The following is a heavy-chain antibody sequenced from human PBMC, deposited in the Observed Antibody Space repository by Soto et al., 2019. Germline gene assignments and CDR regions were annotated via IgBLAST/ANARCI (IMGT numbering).Heavy chain of an antibody. D-gene: IGHD3-9*01. V-gene: IGHV4-59*01. J-gene: IGHJ4*02. CDR1: GGSISSYY. CDR2: IYYSGST. Sequence: SETLSLTCTVSGGSISSYYWNWIRQPPGKGLEWIGYIYYSGSTNYNPSLKSRVTISVDTSKNQFSLKLGSVTAADTAVYYCARVSGVTIFPMASQVDYWGLGTLVTVSS. CDR3: ARVSGVTIFPMASQVDY.